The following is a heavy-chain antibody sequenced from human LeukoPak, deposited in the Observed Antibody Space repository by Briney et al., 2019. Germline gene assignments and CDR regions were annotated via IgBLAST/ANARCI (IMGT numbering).Heavy chain of an antibody. CDR1: GYTFTGYY. D-gene: IGHD3-10*01. V-gene: IGHV1-2*05. Sequence: ASVKVSCKASGYTFTGYYMHWVRQATGQGLEWMGRINPNSCGTNYAQKFEGRVTMSRDTSISTAYMELSRLRSDDTDVYYCARDRELWFGELLSSIIDYWGQGTLVTVSS. J-gene: IGHJ4*02. CDR2: INPNSCGT. CDR3: ARDRELWFGELLSSIIDY.